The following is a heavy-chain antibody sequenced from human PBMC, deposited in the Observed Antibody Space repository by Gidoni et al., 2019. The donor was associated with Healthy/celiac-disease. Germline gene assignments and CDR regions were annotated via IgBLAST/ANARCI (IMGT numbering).Heavy chain of an antibody. D-gene: IGHD1-1*01. J-gene: IGHJ2*01. Sequence: EVQLLESGGGLVQPGGSLRLSCAAYGFPFSSYAMSWVRQAPGKGLEWVSAISGSGGSTYYADSVKGRFTISRDNSKNTLYLQMNSLRAEDTAVYYCAKKGTEHYWYFDLWGRGTLVTVSS. V-gene: IGHV3-23*01. CDR3: AKKGTEHYWYFDL. CDR2: ISGSGGST. CDR1: GFPFSSYA.